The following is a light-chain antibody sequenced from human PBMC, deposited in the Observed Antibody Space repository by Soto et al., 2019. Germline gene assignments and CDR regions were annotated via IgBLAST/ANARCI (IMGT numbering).Light chain of an antibody. Sequence: DIQMTQSPSTLSASVGDRVTITCRASQTVSSWLAWYQQKPGKAPKLLIYDVSSLESGVPSRFSGSGSGTEFTLTISSLQPDDFATYYCQQYYSYSRTF. V-gene: IGKV1-5*01. J-gene: IGKJ1*01. CDR2: DVS. CDR3: QQYYSYSRT. CDR1: QTVSSW.